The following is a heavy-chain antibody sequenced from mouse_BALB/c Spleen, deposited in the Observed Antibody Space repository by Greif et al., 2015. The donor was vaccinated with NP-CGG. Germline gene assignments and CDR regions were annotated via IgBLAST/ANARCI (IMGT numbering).Heavy chain of an antibody. D-gene: IGHD1-1*01. V-gene: IGHV5-6-5*01. CDR2: ISSGGST. CDR3: ARGNYGSSPLFAY. CDR1: GFTFSSYA. J-gene: IGHJ3*01. Sequence: EVQRVESGGGLVKPGGSLKLSCAASGFTFSSYAMSWVRQTPEKRLEWVASISSGGSTYYPDSVKGRFTISRDNARNILYLQMSSLRSEDTAMYYCARGNYGSSPLFAYWGQGTLVTVSA.